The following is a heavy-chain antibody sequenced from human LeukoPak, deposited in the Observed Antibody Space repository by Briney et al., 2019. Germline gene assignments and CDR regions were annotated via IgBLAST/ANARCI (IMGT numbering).Heavy chain of an antibody. CDR1: GGSFSGYY. CDR3: ARGLTH. CDR2: INHSGNS. V-gene: IGHV4-34*01. J-gene: IGHJ4*02. Sequence: SETLSLTCSVYGGSFSGYYWRWIRQPPGKGLEWIGEINHSGNSNYNPSLKSLVTISVDTSKNQFSLKLNSVTAADTGVYYCARGLTHWGQGTLVTVSS.